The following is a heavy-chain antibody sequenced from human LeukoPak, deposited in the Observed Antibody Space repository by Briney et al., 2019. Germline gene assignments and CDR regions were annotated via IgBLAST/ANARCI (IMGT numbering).Heavy chain of an antibody. D-gene: IGHD3-16*01. CDR3: ARGGGISGTDWFDP. Sequence: ASVKVSCKASGYTFTGYYMHWVRQAPGQGLERMGWINPNGGGTNYAQKFQGRVTMTRDTSISTAYMELSRLRSDDTAVYYCARGGGISGTDWFDPWGQGTLVTVSS. CDR2: INPNGGGT. J-gene: IGHJ5*02. V-gene: IGHV1-2*02. CDR1: GYTFTGYY.